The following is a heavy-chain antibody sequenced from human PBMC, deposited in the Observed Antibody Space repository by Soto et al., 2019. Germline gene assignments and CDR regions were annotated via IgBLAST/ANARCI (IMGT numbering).Heavy chain of an antibody. Sequence: ASVKVSCKASGYTFTSYGISWVRQAPGQGLEWMGWISAYNGNTNYAQKLQGRVTMTTDTSTSTAYMELRSLRSDDTAVYYCARSRITGYSSGWSLFDYWGQGTLVTVSS. CDR3: ARSRITGYSSGWSLFDY. CDR1: GYTFTSYG. CDR2: ISAYNGNT. V-gene: IGHV1-18*04. D-gene: IGHD6-19*01. J-gene: IGHJ4*02.